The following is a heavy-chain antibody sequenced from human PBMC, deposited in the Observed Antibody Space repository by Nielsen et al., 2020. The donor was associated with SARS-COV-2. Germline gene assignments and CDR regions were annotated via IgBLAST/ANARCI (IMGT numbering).Heavy chain of an antibody. Sequence: WIRQPPGKGLERIGEINHTGSTNCNPSLKSRVTMSVHTSKNQFSLKLSSVTAADTAVYYCARAYASVVTLLPYYKYDMDVWGQGTTVTVSS. D-gene: IGHD4-23*01. V-gene: IGHV4-34*01. CDR3: ARAYASVVTLLPYYKYDMDV. J-gene: IGHJ6*02. CDR2: INHTGST.